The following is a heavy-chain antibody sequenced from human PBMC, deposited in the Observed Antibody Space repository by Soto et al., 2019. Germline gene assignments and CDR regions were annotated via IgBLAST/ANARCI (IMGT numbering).Heavy chain of an antibody. CDR2: ISSSSSYI. J-gene: IGHJ6*02. CDR1: GFTFSSYS. D-gene: IGHD4-17*01. Sequence: EVQLVESGGGLVKPGGSLRLSCAASGFTFSSYSMNWVRQAPGKGLEWVSSISSSSSYISYADSVKGRFTISRDNAKNTLYLQINSLRAEDTAVYYCARDYYGDYEGWSRGMDVWGQGTTVTVSS. CDR3: ARDYYGDYEGWSRGMDV. V-gene: IGHV3-21*01.